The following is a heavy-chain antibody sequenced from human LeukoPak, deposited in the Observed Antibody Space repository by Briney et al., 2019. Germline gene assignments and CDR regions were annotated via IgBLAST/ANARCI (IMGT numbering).Heavy chain of an antibody. CDR1: GFTFDDYG. V-gene: IGHV3-20*04. J-gene: IGHJ6*02. CDR3: ARDLRLNTDYYYGMDV. CDR2: INWNGGST. Sequence: PGGSLRLSCAASGFTFDDYGMSWVRQAPGKGLEWVSGINWNGGSTGYADSVKGRFTISRDNAKNSLYLQMNSLRAEDTAVYYCARDLRLNTDYYYGMDVWGQGTTVTVSS. D-gene: IGHD4/OR15-4a*01.